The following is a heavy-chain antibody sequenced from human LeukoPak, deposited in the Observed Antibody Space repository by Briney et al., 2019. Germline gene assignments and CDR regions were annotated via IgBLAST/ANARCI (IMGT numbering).Heavy chain of an antibody. Sequence: GGSLRLSCAASGFTFSSYSMNWVRQAPGKGLEWVSYISSSSSTIYYADSVKGRFTISRDNAKNSLYLQMNSLRAEDTAVYYCAKDGLGGLSHNWFDPWGQGTLVTVSS. D-gene: IGHD5-12*01. V-gene: IGHV3-48*01. CDR1: GFTFSSYS. J-gene: IGHJ5*02. CDR2: ISSSSSTI. CDR3: AKDGLGGLSHNWFDP.